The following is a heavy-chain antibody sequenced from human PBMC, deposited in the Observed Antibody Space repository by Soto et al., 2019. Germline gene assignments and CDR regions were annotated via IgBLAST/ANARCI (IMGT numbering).Heavy chain of an antibody. J-gene: IGHJ5*02. V-gene: IGHV1-8*01. CDR1: ESTFSKYD. D-gene: IGHD1-1*01. CDR3: VRMASSGTLNWFDP. CDR2: MNPNSGNT. Sequence: SVKVCCKASESTFSKYDFSWVRQAAGQGLEWMGWMNPNSGNTGYALKFQGRVSMTRNTSIYTVYLELSSLASDDTAVYYCVRMASSGTLNWFDPWGQGTLVTVSS.